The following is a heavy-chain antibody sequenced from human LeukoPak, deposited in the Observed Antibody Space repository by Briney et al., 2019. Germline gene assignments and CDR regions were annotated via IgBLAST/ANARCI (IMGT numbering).Heavy chain of an antibody. D-gene: IGHD2-8*01. Sequence: ALVKVSCKASGYTFTGYYMHWVRQAPGQGLEWMGWINPNSGGTNYAQKFQGRVTMTRDTSISTAYMELSRLRSDDTAVYYCARGPVYCTNGVCSGNNWFDPWGQGTLVTVSS. J-gene: IGHJ5*02. V-gene: IGHV1-2*02. CDR3: ARGPVYCTNGVCSGNNWFDP. CDR1: GYTFTGYY. CDR2: INPNSGGT.